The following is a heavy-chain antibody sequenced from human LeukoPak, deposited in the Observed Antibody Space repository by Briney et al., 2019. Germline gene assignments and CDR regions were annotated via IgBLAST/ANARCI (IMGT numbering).Heavy chain of an antibody. CDR1: GGTFSSYA. Sequence: GASVKVSCKASGGTFSSYAISWVRQAPGQGLEWMGGIIPIFGTANYAQKFQGRVTITADESTSTAYMELSSLRSEDTAVYYCARAVVVVAAPFDYWGQGTLVTVFS. CDR2: IIPIFGTA. V-gene: IGHV1-69*13. J-gene: IGHJ4*02. CDR3: ARAVVVVAAPFDY. D-gene: IGHD2-15*01.